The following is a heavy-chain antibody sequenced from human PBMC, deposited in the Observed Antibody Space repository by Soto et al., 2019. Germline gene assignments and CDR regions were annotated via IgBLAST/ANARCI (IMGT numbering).Heavy chain of an antibody. D-gene: IGHD5-12*01. J-gene: IGHJ4*02. CDR2: IYYSGST. Sequence: QVQLQESGPGLVKPSETLSLMCTVSGGSISSYYWSWIRQPPGKGLEWIGYIYYSGSTNYNPSLKSRVTISVDTSKNQFSLKLSSVTAAETAVYYCARERRDGYKHYFDYWGQGTLVTVSS. CDR3: ARERRDGYKHYFDY. V-gene: IGHV4-59*01. CDR1: GGSISSYY.